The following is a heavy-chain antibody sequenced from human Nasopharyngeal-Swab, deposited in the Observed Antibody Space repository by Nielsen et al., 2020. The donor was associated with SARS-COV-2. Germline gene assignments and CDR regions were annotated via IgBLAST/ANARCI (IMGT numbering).Heavy chain of an antibody. J-gene: IGHJ4*02. D-gene: IGHD6-13*01. CDR2: ISGSGDRT. V-gene: IGHV3-23*01. CDR3: AKEERSSSWYVTFDY. CDR1: GFTFSSYA. Sequence: GESLEISCAASGFTFSSYAMTWVRQAPGKGLEWVSAISGSGDRTYYAESVRGRFTISRDNSKNALYLQMNSLRAEDTAVYYCAKEERSSSWYVTFDYWGQGTLVTVSS.